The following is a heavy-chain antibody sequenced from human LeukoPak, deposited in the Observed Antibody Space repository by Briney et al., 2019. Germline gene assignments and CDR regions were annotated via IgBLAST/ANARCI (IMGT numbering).Heavy chain of an antibody. D-gene: IGHD3-22*01. V-gene: IGHV4-39*07. CDR2: IYYSGST. J-gene: IGHJ3*02. Sequence: PSETLSLTCTVSGGPISSNSYYWGWIRQPPGKGLEWIGTIYYSGSTYYNPSLKSRVTISVDTSKNQFSLKLSSVTAADTAVYYCASKRPRGYYDSSGYYFWARRGGDAFDIWGQGTMVTVSS. CDR3: ASKRPRGYYDSSGYYFWARRGGDAFDI. CDR1: GGPISSNSYY.